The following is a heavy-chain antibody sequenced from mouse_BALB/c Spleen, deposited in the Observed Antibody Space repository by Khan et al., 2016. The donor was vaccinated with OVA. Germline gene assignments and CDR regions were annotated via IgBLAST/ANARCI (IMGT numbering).Heavy chain of an antibody. V-gene: IGHV2-6-4*01. CDR1: GFSLSRYN. Sequence: VQLQESGPGLVAPSQSLSITCTVSGFSLSRYNIHWVRQPPGKGLEWLGMIWGGGGTDYNSTLKSRLSISKDNSKSQVFLKMNSLQTDDTAMYNCARANYRYDGYYAMDYWGQGTSVTVSS. J-gene: IGHJ4*01. CDR2: IWGGGGT. D-gene: IGHD2-14*01. CDR3: ARANYRYDGYYAMDY.